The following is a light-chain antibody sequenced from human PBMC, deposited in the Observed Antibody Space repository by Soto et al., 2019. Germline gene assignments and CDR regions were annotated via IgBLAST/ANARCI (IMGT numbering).Light chain of an antibody. Sequence: DIQMTQSPSSLSASVGDRVTITCRASQSINSYVNWYQQRPGEDPKLLIYAGSGLQIGVPSRFSGSGSGTEFSLTISSLQPEDFATYYCQQSYSSPPSPTFGGGTKVDIK. V-gene: IGKV1-39*01. CDR2: AGS. CDR3: QQSYSSPPSPT. CDR1: QSINSY. J-gene: IGKJ4*01.